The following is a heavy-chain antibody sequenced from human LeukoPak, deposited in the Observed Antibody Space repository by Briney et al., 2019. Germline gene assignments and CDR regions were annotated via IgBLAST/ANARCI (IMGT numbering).Heavy chain of an antibody. Sequence: GGSLRLSCAASGFTFSSYAMSWVRQAPGKGLEWVAVISYDGSNKYYADSVKGRFTISRDNSKNTLYLQMNSLRAEDTAVYYCAKITGTTSEDYWGQGTLVTVSS. V-gene: IGHV3-30*18. CDR1: GFTFSSYA. J-gene: IGHJ4*02. CDR3: AKITGTTSEDY. CDR2: ISYDGSNK. D-gene: IGHD1-7*01.